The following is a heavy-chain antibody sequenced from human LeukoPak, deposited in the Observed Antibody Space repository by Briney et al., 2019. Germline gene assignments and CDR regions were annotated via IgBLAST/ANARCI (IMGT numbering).Heavy chain of an antibody. D-gene: IGHD2-21*02. V-gene: IGHV1-2*05. Sequence: ASVKVSCKASGYTFTGYYMHWVRQAPGQGLEWMGRINPNSGGTNYAQKFQGRVTLTRDTSISTAYMELSRLRSDDTDVYYCARDTHIVVVTAVSSDYWGHGTLVTVSS. CDR1: GYTFTGYY. J-gene: IGHJ4*01. CDR2: INPNSGGT. CDR3: ARDTHIVVVTAVSSDY.